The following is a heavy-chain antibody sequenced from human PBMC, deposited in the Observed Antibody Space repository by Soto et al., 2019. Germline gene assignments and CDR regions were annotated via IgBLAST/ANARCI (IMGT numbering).Heavy chain of an antibody. V-gene: IGHV3-23*01. Sequence: PGGSLRLSCAASGFTFSSYAMSWVRQAPGKGLEWVSAISGSGGSTYYADSVKGRFTISRDNSKNTLYLQMNSLRAEDTAVYYCAKLTKYDFWSPYPPMDVWGQGTTVTVYS. CDR2: ISGSGGST. CDR3: AKLTKYDFWSPYPPMDV. D-gene: IGHD3-3*01. CDR1: GFTFSSYA. J-gene: IGHJ6*02.